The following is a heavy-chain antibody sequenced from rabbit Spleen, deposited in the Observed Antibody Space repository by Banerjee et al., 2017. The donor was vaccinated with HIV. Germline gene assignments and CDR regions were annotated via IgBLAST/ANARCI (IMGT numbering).Heavy chain of an antibody. CDR3: ARETSSGW. Sequence: QSLEESGGDLVKPGASLTLTCTASGFSFSSSYWICWVRQAPGKGLEWIACIYAGSSGTTYYASWAKGRFTISKTSSTTVTLQMTSLTAADTATYFCARETSSGWGGPGTLVTVS. D-gene: IGHD4-1*01. CDR1: GFSFSSSYW. CDR2: IYAGSSGTT. J-gene: IGHJ6*01. V-gene: IGHV1S40*01.